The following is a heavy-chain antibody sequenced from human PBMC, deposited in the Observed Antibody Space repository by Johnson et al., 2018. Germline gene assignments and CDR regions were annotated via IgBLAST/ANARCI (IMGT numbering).Heavy chain of an antibody. D-gene: IGHD3-22*01. CDR1: GFIFSNYG. Sequence: QVQLVQSGGGVVQXGRSLRLSCAASGFIFSNYGMHWVRQAPGEGLEWVAVILDDGTIKYYGNSVKGQFTISRDNSKNTLYLQINSLRAEDTAVYYCARPESANYYDSGEYFQHWGQGTLVTVSS. J-gene: IGHJ1*01. V-gene: IGHV3-30*03. CDR3: ARPESANYYDSGEYFQH. CDR2: ILDDGTIK.